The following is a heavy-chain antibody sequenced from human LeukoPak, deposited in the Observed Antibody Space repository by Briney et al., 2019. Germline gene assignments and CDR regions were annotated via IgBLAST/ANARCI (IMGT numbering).Heavy chain of an antibody. CDR2: IIPIFGTA. CDR1: GGTFSSYA. J-gene: IGHJ4*02. Sequence: GASVKVSCKASGGTFSSYAISWVRQAPGQGLEWMGGIIPIFGTANYAQKFQGRVTITADESTSTAYMELSSLRSEDTAVCYCARGGWELLRAFDYWGQGTLVTVSS. V-gene: IGHV1-69*13. CDR3: ARGGWELLRAFDY. D-gene: IGHD1-26*01.